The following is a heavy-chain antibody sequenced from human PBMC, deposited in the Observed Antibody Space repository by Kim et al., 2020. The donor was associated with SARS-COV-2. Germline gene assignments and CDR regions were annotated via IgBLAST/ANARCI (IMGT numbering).Heavy chain of an antibody. D-gene: IGHD6-13*01. CDR2: INHSGST. Sequence: SETLSLTCAVYGGSFSGYYWSWIRQPPGKGLEWIGEINHSGSTNYNPSLKSRVTISVDTSKNQFSLKLSSVTAADTAVYYCARFRFRRPRQLVLSYYYGMDVWGQGTTVTVSS. CDR3: ARFRFRRPRQLVLSYYYGMDV. V-gene: IGHV4-34*01. J-gene: IGHJ6*02. CDR1: GGSFSGYY.